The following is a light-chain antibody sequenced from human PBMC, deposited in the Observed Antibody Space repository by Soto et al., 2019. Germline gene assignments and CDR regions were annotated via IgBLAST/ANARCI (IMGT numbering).Light chain of an antibody. J-gene: IGLJ3*02. CDR1: NSNIGSNT. CDR3: AAWDDSLNGV. V-gene: IGLV1-44*01. CDR2: NNN. Sequence: QSVLTQPPSASGIPGQRVTISCSGSNSNIGSNTVNWYQQLPGTAPKLLIYNNNQRPSGVPDRFSGSKSGTSASLAISGLQSEDEADYYCAAWDDSLNGVFGGGTKLTVL.